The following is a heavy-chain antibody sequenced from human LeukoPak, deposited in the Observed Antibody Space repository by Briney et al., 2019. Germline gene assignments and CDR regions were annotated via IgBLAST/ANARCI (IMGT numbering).Heavy chain of an antibody. Sequence: GGAIPILGSTKHAQKFQDRVSITTDESTSTAYMELSSLRSVDTAVYYCARDDASATMGFDSWGQGTLVTVSS. CDR2: AIPILGST. CDR3: ARDDASATMGFDS. V-gene: IGHV1-69*05. D-gene: IGHD1-26*01. J-gene: IGHJ5*01.